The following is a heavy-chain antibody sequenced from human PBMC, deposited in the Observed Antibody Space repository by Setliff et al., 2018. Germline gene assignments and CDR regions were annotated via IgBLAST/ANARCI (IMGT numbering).Heavy chain of an antibody. Sequence: SETLSLTCAVSGGSISSSNWWSWVRQPPGKGPEWIGEIYHSGSTNYNPSLKSRVTISVDKSKNQFSLKLSSVTAADTAVYYCARALPLGFRSALIPWGQGTLVTVSS. CDR3: ARALPLGFRSALIP. J-gene: IGHJ5*02. D-gene: IGHD3-16*02. CDR2: IYHSGST. V-gene: IGHV4-4*02. CDR1: GGSISSSNW.